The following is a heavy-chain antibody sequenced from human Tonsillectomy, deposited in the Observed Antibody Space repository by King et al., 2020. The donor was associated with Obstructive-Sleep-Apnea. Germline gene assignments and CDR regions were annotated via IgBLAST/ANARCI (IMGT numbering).Heavy chain of an antibody. V-gene: IGHV5-51*01. CDR1: GYKFTTYW. CDR2: IYPGDSDN. CDR3: ARHPALGNNLVPFDS. Sequence: QLVQSGPEAKKPGESLKISCKASGYKFTTYWIGWVRQKPGKGLEWMGIIYPGDSDNRYGPSFQGHVTISADKSIRTAFLQWSSLTASDSAMYYCARHPALGNNLVPFDSWGQGTLVTVSS. D-gene: IGHD6-6*01. J-gene: IGHJ4*02.